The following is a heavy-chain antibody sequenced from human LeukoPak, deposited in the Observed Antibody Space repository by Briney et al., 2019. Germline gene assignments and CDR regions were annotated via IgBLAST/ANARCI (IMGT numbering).Heavy chain of an antibody. CDR3: ATSPTYYYGSGTYYFDY. J-gene: IGHJ4*02. V-gene: IGHV1-2*02. D-gene: IGHD3-10*01. CDR1: GYTFTGYY. Sequence: ASVKVSCKASGYTFTGYYMHWVRQAPGQGLEWMGWINPNSGGTNYAQKFQGRVTMTRDTSISTAYMELSRLRSDDTAVYYCATSPTYYYGSGTYYFDYWGQGTLVTVSS. CDR2: INPNSGGT.